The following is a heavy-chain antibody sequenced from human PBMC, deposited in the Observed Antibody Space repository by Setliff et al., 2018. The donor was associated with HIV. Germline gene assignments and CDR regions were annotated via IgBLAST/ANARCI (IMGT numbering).Heavy chain of an antibody. V-gene: IGHV3-74*03. D-gene: IGHD2-15*01. J-gene: IGHJ4*02. CDR2: INSDGSST. CDR3: ARARGGNSEWSY. CDR1: GFTFSSYW. Sequence: PVGSLRLSCAASGFTFSSYWMHWVRQVPGKGLVWVSRINSDGSSTTYADFVKGRFTISRDNAKNTLYLQMNSLRAEDTAVYSCARARGGNSEWSYWGQGTLVTVSS.